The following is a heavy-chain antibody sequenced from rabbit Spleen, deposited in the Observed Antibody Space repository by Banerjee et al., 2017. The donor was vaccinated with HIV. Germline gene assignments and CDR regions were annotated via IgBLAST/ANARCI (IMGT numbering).Heavy chain of an antibody. CDR2: IAGSSSGFT. J-gene: IGHJ3*01. Sequence: QEQVEESGGGLVQPEGSLALTCKASGFSFSSSDYICWVRQAPGKGLEWISCIAGSSSGFTYSATWAKGRFTISKTSSTTVTLQLNSLTTADTATYFCASLDRTYDYVDLWGQGTLVTVS. D-gene: IGHD6-1*01. CDR3: ASLDRTYDYVDL. CDR1: GFSFSSSDY. V-gene: IGHV1S45*01.